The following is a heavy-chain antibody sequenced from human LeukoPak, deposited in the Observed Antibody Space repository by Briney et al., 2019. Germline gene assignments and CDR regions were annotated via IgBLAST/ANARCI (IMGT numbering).Heavy chain of an antibody. D-gene: IGHD2-21*01. CDR3: GRDSDIVVLAGPSLYTWFDH. CDR1: GYDSKSKV. CDR2: LSIYRGET. Sequence: AAVKVSCKASGYDSKSKVMSWVRPATGEGRGWMGWLSIYRGETKYAQKFDGRVDMTRDRSTTTADLELRSLRSDDTGVYFCGRDSDIVVLAGPSLYTWFDHWGQGTLVIVSS. J-gene: IGHJ5*02. V-gene: IGHV1-18*01.